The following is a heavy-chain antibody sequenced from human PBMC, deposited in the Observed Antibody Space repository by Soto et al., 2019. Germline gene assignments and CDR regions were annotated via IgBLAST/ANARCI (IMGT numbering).Heavy chain of an antibody. CDR3: ARALWGPAGHINWFDP. D-gene: IGHD2-2*01. J-gene: IGHJ5*02. Sequence: SETLSLTCTVSGGSISGYYWTWIRQSPGKGLEYIGYVYNGSTNYNPSLKSRVTISVDTSKNQFSLKLTSVTAADTAVYFCARALWGPAGHINWFDPWGQGTLVTVSS. CDR2: VYNGST. V-gene: IGHV4-59*01. CDR1: GGSISGYY.